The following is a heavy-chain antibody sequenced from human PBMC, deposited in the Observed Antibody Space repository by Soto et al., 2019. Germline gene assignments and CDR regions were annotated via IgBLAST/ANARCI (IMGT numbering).Heavy chain of an antibody. CDR3: ASNYADAEGYYYYGIDV. D-gene: IGHD2-2*01. V-gene: IGHV3-74*01. CDR2: VNSDGSTT. J-gene: IGHJ6*02. CDR1: GFTFSNYW. Sequence: EVQLVESGGGLVQPGGSLRLSCAASGFTFSNYWMHWVRQAPGKGLVWVSRVNSDGSTTYYADSVKGRFTISRDNAKNTLHLQMNSLGAEDTAVYYCASNYADAEGYYYYGIDVWGQGTMVTVSS.